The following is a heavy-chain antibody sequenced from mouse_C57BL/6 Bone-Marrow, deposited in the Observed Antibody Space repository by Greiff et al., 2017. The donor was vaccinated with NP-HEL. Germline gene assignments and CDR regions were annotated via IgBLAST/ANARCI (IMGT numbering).Heavy chain of an antibody. V-gene: IGHV1-50*01. CDR1: GYTFTSYW. D-gene: IGHD1-3*01. J-gene: IGHJ3*01. CDR3: AREGVYVAWFAY. CDR2: IDPSDSYT. Sequence: VQLQQPGAELVKPGASVKLSCKASGYTFTSYWMPWVKQRPGQGLEWIGEIDPSDSYTNYNQKFKGKATLTVDTSSSTAYMQLSSLTSEDSAVYYCAREGVYVAWFAYWGQGTLVTVSA.